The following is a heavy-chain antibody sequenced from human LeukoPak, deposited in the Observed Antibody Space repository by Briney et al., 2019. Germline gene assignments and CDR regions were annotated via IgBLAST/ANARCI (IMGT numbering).Heavy chain of an antibody. CDR3: ARRSTLYSSGYFYFDY. J-gene: IGHJ4*02. Sequence: GASVKVSCKASGYTFTYYGITWVRQAPGRGLEWMGWINAHDGNTNSALKLQDRVTMTIDTSTNTAYMELRGLRSDDTAVYYCARRSTLYSSGYFYFDYWGQGTLVTVSS. D-gene: IGHD6-19*01. V-gene: IGHV1-18*01. CDR1: GYTFTYYG. CDR2: INAHDGNT.